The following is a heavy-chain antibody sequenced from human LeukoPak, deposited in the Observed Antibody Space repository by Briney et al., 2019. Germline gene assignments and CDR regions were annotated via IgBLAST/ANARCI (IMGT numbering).Heavy chain of an antibody. CDR3: AKGGGRPLDDAYDI. J-gene: IGHJ3*02. Sequence: GGPLGLSCAASGFPFSSYAMSWVRQLPGKGLEWVSTIFSGGSVSYYADSVQGRFTVSRHNSKNTLYLQMIGLTAEDTATYYCAKGGGRPLDDAYDIWGQGTVVTVSS. V-gene: IGHV3-23*05. CDR1: GFPFSSYA. CDR2: IFSGGSVS. D-gene: IGHD1-1*01.